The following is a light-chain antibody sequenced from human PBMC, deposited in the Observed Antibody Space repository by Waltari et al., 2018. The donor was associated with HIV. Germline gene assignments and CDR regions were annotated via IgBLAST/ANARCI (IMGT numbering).Light chain of an antibody. CDR3: CSHTSAATWV. Sequence: QSALTQPASVSGSRGQSITISCTGTHSDIGSYDLVSGYQQHPGDAPKLIIYEVSYRPSGVSDRFSGSKSINAASLTISGLQADDEADYYCCSHTSAATWVFGGGTKVTVL. CDR1: HSDIGSYDL. CDR2: EVS. V-gene: IGLV2-14*01. J-gene: IGLJ3*02.